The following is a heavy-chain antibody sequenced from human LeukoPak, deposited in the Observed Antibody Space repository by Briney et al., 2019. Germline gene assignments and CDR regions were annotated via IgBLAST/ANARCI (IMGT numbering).Heavy chain of an antibody. V-gene: IGHV1-46*01. CDR3: ARAVGLTPFDY. CDR1: GYTFTSYY. D-gene: IGHD1-26*01. J-gene: IGHJ4*02. CDR2: INPSGGST. Sequence: ASVKVSCKASGYTFTSYYMHRMRQAPGQGLEWMGIINPSGGSTSYAQKFQGRVTMTRDTSTSTVYMELSSLRSEDTAVYYCARAVGLTPFDYWGQGTLVIVSS.